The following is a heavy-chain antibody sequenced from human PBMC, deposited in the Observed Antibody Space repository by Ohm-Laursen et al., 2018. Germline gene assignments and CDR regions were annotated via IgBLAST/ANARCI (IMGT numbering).Heavy chain of an antibody. CDR2: INPNSGGT. D-gene: IGHD3-22*01. CDR3: ASETRGSSGYYTT. V-gene: IGHV1-2*02. J-gene: IGHJ5*02. CDR1: GYTFTGYY. Sequence: AASVKVSCKASGYTFTGYYMRWVRQAPGQGLEWMGWINPNSGGTNYAQKLQGRVTMTTDTSTSTAYMELRSLRSDDTAVYYCASETRGSSGYYTTWGQGTLVTVSS.